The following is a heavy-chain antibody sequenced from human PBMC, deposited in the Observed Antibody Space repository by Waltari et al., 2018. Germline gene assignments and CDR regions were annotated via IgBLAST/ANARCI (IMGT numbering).Heavy chain of an antibody. V-gene: IGHV3-21*01. CDR1: GFTFSSYS. D-gene: IGHD2-15*01. CDR3: ARDHLLSLGKGTNYYYYYGMDV. Sequence: EVQLVESGGGLVKPGGSLRLSCAASGFTFSSYSMNWVRQAPGKGLEWVSSISSSSSYIYYADSVTGPFTISRDKAKNSLYRQMNSLRAEDTAVYYCARDHLLSLGKGTNYYYYYGMDVWGQGTTVTVSS. J-gene: IGHJ6*02. CDR2: ISSSSSYI.